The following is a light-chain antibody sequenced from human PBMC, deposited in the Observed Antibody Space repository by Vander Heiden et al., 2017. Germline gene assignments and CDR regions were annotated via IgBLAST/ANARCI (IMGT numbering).Light chain of an antibody. V-gene: IGKV2-28*01. J-gene: IGKJ1*01. Sequence: EIAMTQSPLSLPVTPGQAASISCRSSQSLLDRNGYNGLDWFVQRPGQSPQLLIYLASNRVSGVPDRFSGSGSGTEFTLKISRVEPDDVGIYYCMQAQQTPWTFGQGTKVEIK. CDR1: QSLLDRNGYNG. CDR2: LAS. CDR3: MQAQQTPWT.